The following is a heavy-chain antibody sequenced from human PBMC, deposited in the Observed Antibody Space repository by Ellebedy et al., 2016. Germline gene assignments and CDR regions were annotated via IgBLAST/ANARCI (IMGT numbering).Heavy chain of an antibody. CDR3: ERDGCSGGSCYIAPFEYFHH. D-gene: IGHD2-15*01. CDR2: ISSGGSSI. Sequence: GGSLRLSCAASGFTFSTYSMNWVRQAPGKGLEWVSYISSGGSSIYYTESAKGRFTISRDNAKNPLYLHMNSLKDEDTAMYYCERDGCSGGSCYIAPFEYFHHWGQGTLVTVSS. V-gene: IGHV3-48*02. J-gene: IGHJ1*01. CDR1: GFTFSTYS.